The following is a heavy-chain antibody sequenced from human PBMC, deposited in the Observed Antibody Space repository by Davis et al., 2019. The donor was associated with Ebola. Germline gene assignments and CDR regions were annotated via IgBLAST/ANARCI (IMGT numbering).Heavy chain of an antibody. Sequence: PGGSLRLSCEASGFTFSSYAMHWVRQAPGKGLEWVAVISYDGSNKYYADSVKGRFTISRDNSKNTLYLQMNSLRAEDTAVYYCAKGGDMDVWGQGTTVTVS. CDR3: AKGGDMDV. V-gene: IGHV3-30-3*02. D-gene: IGHD3-16*01. J-gene: IGHJ6*02. CDR1: GFTFSSYA. CDR2: ISYDGSNK.